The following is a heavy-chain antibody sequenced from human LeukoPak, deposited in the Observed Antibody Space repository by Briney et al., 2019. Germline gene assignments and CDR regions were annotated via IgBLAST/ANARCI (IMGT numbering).Heavy chain of an antibody. D-gene: IGHD5-18*01. Sequence: GGSLRLSCAASGFTFSSYWMSWVRQAPGKGLEWVANIKQDGSEKYYVDSVKGRFTISRDNAKNSLYLQMNSLRAEDTAVYYCARRYSYGKKQQVSPYYFDYWGQGTLVTVSS. V-gene: IGHV3-7*01. J-gene: IGHJ4*02. CDR3: ARRYSYGKKQQVSPYYFDY. CDR1: GFTFSSYW. CDR2: IKQDGSEK.